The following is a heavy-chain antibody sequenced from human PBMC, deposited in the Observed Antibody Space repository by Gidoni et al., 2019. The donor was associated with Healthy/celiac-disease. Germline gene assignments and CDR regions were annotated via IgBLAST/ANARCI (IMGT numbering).Heavy chain of an antibody. CDR3: AREGYCGGDCLPHYYYYGMDV. J-gene: IGHJ6*02. Sequence: QVQLQESGPALVKPSGTLSLTCAVSGGSINSSHLWRWVRKPPGKGLEWLGEIYDGGSTNYNPSLKSRVTISVDKSKNQFSRKLSSVTAADTAVYYCAREGYCGGDCLPHYYYYGMDVWGQGTTVTVSS. D-gene: IGHD2-21*02. CDR2: IYDGGST. V-gene: IGHV4-4*02. CDR1: GGSINSSHL.